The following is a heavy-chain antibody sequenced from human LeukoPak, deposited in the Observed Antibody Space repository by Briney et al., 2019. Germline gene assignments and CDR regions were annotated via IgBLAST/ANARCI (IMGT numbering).Heavy chain of an antibody. D-gene: IGHD3-22*01. CDR2: IYPGESDT. CDR1: GYSFTSYW. J-gene: IGHJ4*02. V-gene: IGHV5-51*01. CDR3: ARHISQGSVWDYYDSSGYYYVFDY. Sequence: GESLKISCKGSGYSFTSYWIGWVRQMPGKGLEWMGIIYPGESDTRYSPSFQGQVTISADKSISTAYLQWSSLKASDTAMYYCARHISQGSVWDYYDSSGYYYVFDYWGQGTLVTVSS.